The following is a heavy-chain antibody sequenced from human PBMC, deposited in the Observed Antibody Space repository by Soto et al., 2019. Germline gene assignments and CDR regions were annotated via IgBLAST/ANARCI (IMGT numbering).Heavy chain of an antibody. CDR3: ATGLRYHYRSTKLYGVDV. CDR2: ISADNGNT. CDR1: GYSFTRYV. J-gene: IGHJ6*01. Sequence: GGSVKVSCQAWGYSFTRYVISGLRRSPGQGLEWMGCISADNGNTNYAQRLQGRVTMTTDTSTNTVYMELTNPTPDDTAVYYCATGLRYHYRSTKLYGVDVRGRGTPVTPSS. D-gene: IGHD3-10*01. V-gene: IGHV1-18*01.